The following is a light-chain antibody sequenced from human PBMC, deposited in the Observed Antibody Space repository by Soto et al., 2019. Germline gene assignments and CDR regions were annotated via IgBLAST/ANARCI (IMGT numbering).Light chain of an antibody. CDR1: QSISSY. V-gene: IGKV1-39*01. CDR3: QQSYSTPQT. CDR2: AAS. Sequence: DIQMTQSPSSLSASVGDRVTITCRASQSISSYFNWYQQKPGKAPKLLIYAASSLQSGVPSRFSGSGSGTDFTLTISSLQPADFATYYCQQSYSTPQTFGQGTKVEIK. J-gene: IGKJ1*01.